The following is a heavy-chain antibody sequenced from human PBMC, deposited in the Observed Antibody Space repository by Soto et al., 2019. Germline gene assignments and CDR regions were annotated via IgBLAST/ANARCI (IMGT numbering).Heavy chain of an antibody. J-gene: IGHJ5*02. CDR1: GGSFSGYY. CDR3: ARGSVSIRGPAAMAAYNWFDP. V-gene: IGHV4-34*01. CDR2: INHSGST. D-gene: IGHD2-2*01. Sequence: SETLSLTCAVYGGSFSGYYWSWIRQPPGKGLEWIGEINHSGSTNYNPSLKSRVTISVDTSKNQFSLKLSSVTAADTAVYYCARGSVSIRGPAAMAAYNWFDPWGQGTLVTVSS.